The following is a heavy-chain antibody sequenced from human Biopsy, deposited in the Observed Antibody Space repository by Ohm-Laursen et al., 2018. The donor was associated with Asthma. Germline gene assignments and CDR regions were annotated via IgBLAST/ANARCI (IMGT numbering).Heavy chain of an antibody. D-gene: IGHD4-23*01. CDR1: GFTFSGYS. J-gene: IGHJ6*02. CDR3: ARDYGGNSGYYYGMDV. CDR2: INYKSSSI. Sequence: SLRLSCAAPGFTFSGYSMNWVRQAPGKGLEWVSYINYKSSSIYYADSVKGRLTGSRDNDRNSLFLQMNSLRDEDTAVYYCARDYGGNSGYYYGMDVWGQGTTVTVSS. V-gene: IGHV3-48*02.